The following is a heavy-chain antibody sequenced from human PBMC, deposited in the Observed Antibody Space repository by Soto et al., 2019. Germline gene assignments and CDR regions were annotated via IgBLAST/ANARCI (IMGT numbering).Heavy chain of an antibody. CDR2: IIPTFGTA. J-gene: IGHJ4*02. D-gene: IGHD6-19*01. CDR1: GGTFSSYA. Sequence: GASVKVSCKASGGTFSSYAISWVRQAPGQGPEWMGGIIPTFGTANYAQKFQGRVTITADESTSTAYMELSSLRSEDTAVYYCARFSSGWYDPSSRALTPIDYWGQGTLVTVSS. CDR3: ARFSSGWYDPSSRALTPIDY. V-gene: IGHV1-69*13.